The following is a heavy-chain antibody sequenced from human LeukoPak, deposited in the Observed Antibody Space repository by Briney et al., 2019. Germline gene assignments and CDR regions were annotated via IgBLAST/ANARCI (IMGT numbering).Heavy chain of an antibody. V-gene: IGHV1-24*01. Sequence: ASVKVSCKVSGYTLTELSMHWVRQAPGKGREWMGGFDPEDGETIYAQKFQGRVTMTEDTSTDTAYMELSSLRSEDTAVYYCATTLGRYFDWLSYGMDVWGQGTTVTVSS. CDR2: FDPEDGET. D-gene: IGHD3-9*01. CDR3: ATTLGRYFDWLSYGMDV. J-gene: IGHJ6*02. CDR1: GYTLTELS.